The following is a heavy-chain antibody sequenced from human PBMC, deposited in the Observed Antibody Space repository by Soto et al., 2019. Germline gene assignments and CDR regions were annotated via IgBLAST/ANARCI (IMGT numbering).Heavy chain of an antibody. J-gene: IGHJ5*02. V-gene: IGHV3-23*01. D-gene: IGHD3-3*01. CDR1: GFTFSSYA. CDR2: ITANGGDT. Sequence: GGSLRLSCAASGFTFSSYAMTWVRQAPGERLEWVSTITANGGDTYYADSVKGRFTISRDNSQNTLYLQMYSLRADDTAVYYCARTLRPVEWLFGWFDPWGQGTLVTVSS. CDR3: ARTLRPVEWLFGWFDP.